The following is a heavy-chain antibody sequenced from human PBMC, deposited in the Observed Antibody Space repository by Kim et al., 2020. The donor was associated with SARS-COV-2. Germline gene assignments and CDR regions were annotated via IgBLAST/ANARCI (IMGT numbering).Heavy chain of an antibody. Sequence: GGSLRLSCAASGFTFSSYTMHWVRQAPGKGLEWVAVISYDGSNQHYADSVKGRFTISRDNSKNTLYLQMNSLGAEDTAVYYCASIEYSSSSRIDVRDIFDYWGQGTLVTVSS. CDR2: ISYDGSNQ. J-gene: IGHJ4*02. CDR3: ASIEYSSSSRIDVRDIFDY. V-gene: IGHV3-30-3*01. CDR1: GFTFSSYT. D-gene: IGHD6-6*01.